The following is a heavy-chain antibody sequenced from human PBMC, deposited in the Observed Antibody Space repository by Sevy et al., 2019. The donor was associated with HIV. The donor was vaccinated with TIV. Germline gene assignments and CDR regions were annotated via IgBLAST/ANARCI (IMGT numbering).Heavy chain of an antibody. J-gene: IGHJ4*02. V-gene: IGHV3-33*01. CDR2: IWYDGSNK. D-gene: IGHD3-22*01. CDR3: AREEAYYDDSSVYYRPYPIDY. Sequence: GGSLRLSCAASGFTFSSYGMHWVRQAPGKGLEWVAVIWYDGSNKYYADSVKGRFTISRDNSKNTLYLQMNSLRAEDTAVYFCAREEAYYDDSSVYYRPYPIDYWGQGTLVTVSS. CDR1: GFTFSSYG.